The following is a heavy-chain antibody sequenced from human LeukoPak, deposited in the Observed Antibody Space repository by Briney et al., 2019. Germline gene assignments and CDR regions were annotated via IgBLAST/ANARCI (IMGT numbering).Heavy chain of an antibody. J-gene: IGHJ4*02. Sequence: GGSLRLSCAASGFTFSSYSMNWVRQAPGKGLEWVSSISSSSSYIYYADSVKGRFTISRDNAKNSLYLQMNSLRAEDTAVYYCAREFFRYGSGSYDYWGQGTLVTVSS. D-gene: IGHD3-10*01. CDR2: ISSSSSYI. V-gene: IGHV3-21*04. CDR1: GFTFSSYS. CDR3: AREFFRYGSGSYDY.